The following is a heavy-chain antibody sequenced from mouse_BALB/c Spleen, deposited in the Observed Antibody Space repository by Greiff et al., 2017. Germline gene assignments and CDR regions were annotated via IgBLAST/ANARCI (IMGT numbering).Heavy chain of an antibody. J-gene: IGHJ2*01. CDR2: ISSGGSYT. CDR3: ARGLRVPSFDY. D-gene: IGHD1-1*01. V-gene: IGHV5-9-1*01. CDR1: GFTFSSYA. Sequence: EVMLVESGGGLVKPGGSLKLSCAASGFTFSSYAMSWVRQTPEKRLEWVATISSGGSYTYYPDSVKGRFTISRDNAKNTLYLQMSSLRSEDTAMYYCARGLRVPSFDYWGQGTTLTVSS.